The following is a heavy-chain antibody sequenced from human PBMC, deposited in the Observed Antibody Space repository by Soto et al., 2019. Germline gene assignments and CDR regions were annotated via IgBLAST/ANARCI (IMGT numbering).Heavy chain of an antibody. CDR1: GFTFSSYS. D-gene: IGHD5-18*01. V-gene: IGHV3-23*01. CDR2: ISGSGGST. Sequence: GGSLRLSCAASGFTFSSYSMNWVRQAPGKGLEWVSYISGSGGSTYYADSVKGRFTISRDNSKNTLYLQMNSLRAEDTAVYYCAKDQGTAMPRVVFDYWGQGTLVTVSS. CDR3: AKDQGTAMPRVVFDY. J-gene: IGHJ4*02.